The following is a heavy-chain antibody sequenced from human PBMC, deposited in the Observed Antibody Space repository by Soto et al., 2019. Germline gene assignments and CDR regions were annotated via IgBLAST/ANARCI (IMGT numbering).Heavy chain of an antibody. CDR1: GFTLSDKA. CDR2: ISVSGGDT. Sequence: TGGSLRLSCAGSGFTLSDKAMSWVRQAPGKGLEWVSAISVSGGDTYYADSVKGRFTISRDNSKNTLFLQMNSLRAEDTAVYYCAKLVGVSAGYWGQGTLVTVSS. V-gene: IGHV3-23*01. CDR3: AKLVGVSAGY. D-gene: IGHD1-26*01. J-gene: IGHJ4*02.